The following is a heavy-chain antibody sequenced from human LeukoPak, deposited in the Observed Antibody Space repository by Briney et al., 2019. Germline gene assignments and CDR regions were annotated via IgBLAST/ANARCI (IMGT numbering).Heavy chain of an antibody. Sequence: GGSLRLSCAASGFTFSSYWMSWVRQAPGKGLEWVANIKQDGSEKYYVDSVKGRFTISRDNAKNSLYLQMNSLRAEDTAVYYCARAAVEMAIIDFDYWGQGTLVTVSS. V-gene: IGHV3-7*01. CDR1: GFTFSSYW. CDR3: ARAAVEMAIIDFDY. D-gene: IGHD5-24*01. CDR2: IKQDGSEK. J-gene: IGHJ4*02.